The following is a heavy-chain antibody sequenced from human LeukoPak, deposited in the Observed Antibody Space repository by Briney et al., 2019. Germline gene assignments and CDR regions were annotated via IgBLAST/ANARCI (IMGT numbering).Heavy chain of an antibody. D-gene: IGHD4-23*01. Sequence: GASVKVSCKASGYTFTGYYMHWVRQAPGQGPEWMGWINPNSGGTNYAQKFQGRVTMTRDTSISTAYMELSRLRSDDTAVYYCARANYGGNNWFDPWGQGTLVTVSS. CDR1: GYTFTGYY. CDR3: ARANYGGNNWFDP. CDR2: INPNSGGT. V-gene: IGHV1-2*02. J-gene: IGHJ5*02.